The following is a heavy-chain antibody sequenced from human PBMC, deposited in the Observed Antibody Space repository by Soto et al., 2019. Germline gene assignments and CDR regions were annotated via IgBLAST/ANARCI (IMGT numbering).Heavy chain of an antibody. CDR1: GGSISSGGYY. CDR3: ARGGIAVAGAHYYYYGMDV. CDR2: IYYSGST. D-gene: IGHD6-19*01. V-gene: IGHV4-31*03. J-gene: IGHJ6*02. Sequence: SETLSLTCTVSGGSISSGGYYWSWIRQHPGKGLEWIGYIYYSGSTYYNPSLKSRVTISVDTSKNQFSLKLSSVTAADTAVYYCARGGIAVAGAHYYYYGMDVWGQGTTVTVSS.